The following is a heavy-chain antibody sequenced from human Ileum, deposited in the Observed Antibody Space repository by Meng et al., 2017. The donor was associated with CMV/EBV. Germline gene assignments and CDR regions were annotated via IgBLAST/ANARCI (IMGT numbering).Heavy chain of an antibody. CDR3: ASGVVPAATHYYYGMDV. V-gene: IGHV1-69*10. D-gene: IGHD2-2*01. CDR2: IIPILGIA. Sequence: SVKVSCKASGGTFSSYAISWVRQAPGQGLEWMGGIIPILGIANYPQKFQGRVTITADKSTSTAYMELSSLRSEDTAVYYCASGVVPAATHYYYGMDVWGQGTTVTVSS. CDR1: GGTFSSYA. J-gene: IGHJ6*02.